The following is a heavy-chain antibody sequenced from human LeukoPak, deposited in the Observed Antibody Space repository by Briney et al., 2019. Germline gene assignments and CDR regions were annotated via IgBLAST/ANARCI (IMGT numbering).Heavy chain of an antibody. CDR1: GYIFTSYC. CDR2: IYPGDSGP. Sequence: GASLQISCKVSGYIFTSYCIGWVRQLPGKGLEWMGIIYPGDSGPTYSPSFQGQVTISVDKSINTAYLQWSSLQASDTAMYYCGMSGDRVPLQDDVFDVWGQGTMVTVS. J-gene: IGHJ3*01. D-gene: IGHD1-26*01. CDR3: GMSGDRVPLQDDVFDV. V-gene: IGHV5-51*01.